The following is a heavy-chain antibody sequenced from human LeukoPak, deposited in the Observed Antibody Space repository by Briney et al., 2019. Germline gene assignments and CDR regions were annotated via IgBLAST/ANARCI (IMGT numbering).Heavy chain of an antibody. V-gene: IGHV1-2*02. CDR1: GYTFTGYY. Sequence: EASVKVSCKASGYTFTGYYMHWVRQAPGQGLEWMGWINPNSGGTNYAQKFQGRVTMTRDTPISTAYMELSRLRSDDTAVYYCARALYYDSSGYDWGQGTLVTVSS. D-gene: IGHD3-22*01. CDR2: INPNSGGT. J-gene: IGHJ4*02. CDR3: ARALYYDSSGYD.